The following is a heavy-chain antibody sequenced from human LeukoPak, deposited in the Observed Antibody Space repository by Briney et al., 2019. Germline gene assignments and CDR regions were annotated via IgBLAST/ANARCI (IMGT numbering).Heavy chain of an antibody. V-gene: IGHV2-5*02. J-gene: IGHJ5*01. CDR3: AHRGGFDSSGHYLAS. CDR2: IYWDDDK. CDR1: GFSLSNSGGG. D-gene: IGHD3-22*01. Sequence: SGPTLVKPTQPLSLTCTFGGFSLSNSGGGVGWIRQPPGKALVWLALIYWDDDKRYSPSLKSRLTITKASPKTQLVLKVTNMDPVDTATYYCAHRGGFDSSGHYLASRGQGTLVTVSS.